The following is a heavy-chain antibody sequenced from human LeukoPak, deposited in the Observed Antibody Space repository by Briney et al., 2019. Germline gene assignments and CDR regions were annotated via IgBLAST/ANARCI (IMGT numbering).Heavy chain of an antibody. CDR2: IGTAGDT. J-gene: IGHJ4*02. CDR1: GFTFSGYD. V-gene: IGHV3-13*01. D-gene: IGHD1-1*01. Sequence: GGSLRLSCAASGFTFSGYDMHWVRQATGKGLEWVSAIGTAGDTYYTGSVKGRFTISRENAKNSLYLQMNSLRAGDTAVYYCARVAKERVGGVYYFDYWGQGALVTVSS. CDR3: ARVAKERVGGVYYFDY.